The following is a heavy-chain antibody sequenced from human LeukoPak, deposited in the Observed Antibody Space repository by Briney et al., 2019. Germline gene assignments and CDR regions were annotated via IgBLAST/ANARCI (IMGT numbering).Heavy chain of an antibody. CDR1: GFSFSHYS. V-gene: IGHV3-48*01. CDR2: IGVGGRPT. J-gene: IGHJ4*02. D-gene: IGHD5-18*01. CDR3: AKDQQLWRDSLAADY. Sequence: GGSLRLSCAASGFSFSHYSMTWARQASGKGLEWISYIGVGGRPTNYADSVKARFTISRDDAQNSLYLQMNSLRAEDTAVYYCAKDQQLWRDSLAADYWGQGTLVTVSS.